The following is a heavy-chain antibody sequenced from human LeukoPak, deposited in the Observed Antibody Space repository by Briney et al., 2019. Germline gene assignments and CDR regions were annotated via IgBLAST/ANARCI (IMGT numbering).Heavy chain of an antibody. V-gene: IGHV3-23*01. J-gene: IGHJ4*02. CDR2: ISGSGGSA. D-gene: IGHD5-18*01. CDR3: AKEARSYGYYFDY. CDR1: GFTFSSSA. Sequence: QPGGSLRLSCAASGFTFSSSAMSWVRQAPGKGLEWVSAISGSGGSAYCADSVKGRFTVSRDNSKNTLYLQMNSLRAEDTAVYYCAKEARSYGYYFDYWGQGTLVTVSS.